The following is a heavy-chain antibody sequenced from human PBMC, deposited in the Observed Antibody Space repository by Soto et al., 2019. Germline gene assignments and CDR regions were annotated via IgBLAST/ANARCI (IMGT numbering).Heavy chain of an antibody. CDR1: GFTFSSYA. J-gene: IGHJ4*02. CDR2: ISSNGGST. Sequence: PGGSLRLSCAASGFTFSSYAMHWVRQAPGKGLEYVSAISSNGGSTYANSVKGRFTISRDNSKNTLYLQMGSLRAEDMAVYYCARGPGYYFDYWGQGTLVTVSS. V-gene: IGHV3-64*01. CDR3: ARGPGYYFDY.